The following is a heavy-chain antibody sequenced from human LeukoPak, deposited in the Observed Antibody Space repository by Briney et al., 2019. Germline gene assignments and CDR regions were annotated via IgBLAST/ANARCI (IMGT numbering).Heavy chain of an antibody. D-gene: IGHD5-24*01. V-gene: IGHV4-34*01. J-gene: IGHJ4*02. CDR1: GGSFSGYY. CDR3: ARGVVGPGRWLQLRYFDY. Sequence: PSQTLSLTCAVYGGSFSGYYWSWIRQPPGKGLEWIGEINHSGSTNYNPSLKSRVTISVDTSKNQFSLKLSSVTAADTAVYYCARGVVGPGRWLQLRYFDYWGQGTLVTVSS. CDR2: INHSGST.